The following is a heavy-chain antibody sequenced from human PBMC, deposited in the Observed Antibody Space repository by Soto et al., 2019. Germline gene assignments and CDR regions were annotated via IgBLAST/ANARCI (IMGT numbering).Heavy chain of an antibody. Sequence: SQTLSLTCVISGDSVSSNSAAWNWIRQSPSRGLEWLGRTYYGSKWYNDYAVSVKSRITINPDTSKNQFSLQLNSVTPEDTAVYYCASQEWPQKQFDYWGQGTLVTVSS. CDR1: GDSVSSNSAA. V-gene: IGHV6-1*01. D-gene: IGHD3-3*01. CDR3: ASQEWPQKQFDY. J-gene: IGHJ4*02. CDR2: TYYGSKWYN.